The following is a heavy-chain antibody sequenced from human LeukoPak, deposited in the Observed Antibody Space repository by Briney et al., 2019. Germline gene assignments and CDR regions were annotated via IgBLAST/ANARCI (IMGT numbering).Heavy chain of an antibody. V-gene: IGHV3-53*01. CDR2: IYSGGST. CDR3: ARGGDSSGSIRSAFDI. J-gene: IGHJ3*02. Sequence: GGSLRLSCAASGFTVSSNCMSWVRQTPGKGLEWVSLIYSGGSTYYADSVKGRCTISRDNSKNTLYLQMNSLRAEDTAVYYCARGGDSSGSIRSAFDIWGQGTMVTVSS. CDR1: GFTVSSNC. D-gene: IGHD3-22*01.